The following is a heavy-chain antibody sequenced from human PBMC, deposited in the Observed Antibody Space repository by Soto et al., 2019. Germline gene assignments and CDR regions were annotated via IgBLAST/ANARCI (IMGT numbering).Heavy chain of an antibody. J-gene: IGHJ4*02. CDR2: INAGNGNT. CDR1: GYTFTSYA. CDR3: ARDFHPYYYGSGSYPFDY. V-gene: IGHV1-3*01. D-gene: IGHD3-10*01. Sequence: GASVKVSCKASGYTFTSYAMHWVRQAPGQRLEWMGWINAGNGNTKYSQKFQGRVTITRDTSASTAYMELSSLRSEDTAVYYCARDFHPYYYGSGSYPFDYWGQGTLVTVSS.